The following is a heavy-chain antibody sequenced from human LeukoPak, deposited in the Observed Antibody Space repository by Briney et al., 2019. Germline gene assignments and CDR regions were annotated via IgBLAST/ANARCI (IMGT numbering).Heavy chain of an antibody. Sequence: SETLSLTCTVSGTSISRHYWSWLRQSAGLGLEWLGYISTTGSTTYNPSLEGRVTMSEDTSQNQLSLTLSSVTAADTAVYFCARQDGLWVGDLGGWFDFWGQGIQVTVST. D-gene: IGHD3-10*01. CDR2: ISTTGST. CDR1: GTSISRHY. V-gene: IGHV4-4*09. CDR3: ARQDGLWVGDLGGWFDF. J-gene: IGHJ5*01.